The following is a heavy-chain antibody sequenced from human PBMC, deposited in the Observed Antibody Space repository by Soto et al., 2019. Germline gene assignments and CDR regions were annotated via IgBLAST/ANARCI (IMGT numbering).Heavy chain of an antibody. Sequence: TLSLTCTVSGGSISSGGYYWSWIRQHPGKGLERIGYIYYSGRTYYNPSLKSRVTISVDTSKHQFSLKLSSVTAADTAVYYCARYYNDSSGYYTVFDYWGQGTLVTVSS. D-gene: IGHD3-22*01. CDR1: GGSISSGGYY. V-gene: IGHV4-31*03. CDR2: IYYSGRT. J-gene: IGHJ4*02. CDR3: ARYYNDSSGYYTVFDY.